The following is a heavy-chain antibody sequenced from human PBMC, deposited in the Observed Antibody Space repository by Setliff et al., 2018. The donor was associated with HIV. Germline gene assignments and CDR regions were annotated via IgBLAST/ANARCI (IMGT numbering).Heavy chain of an antibody. Sequence: GASVKVSCKASGYTFSDYYLHWVRQAPGQAIEWMGWINPNDGGTQYAQNFRGRVSMTRDTSTTTVYMELYSLRSEDTAVYHCARSDISGTGYFDSWGQGTLVTVSS. V-gene: IGHV1-46*01. CDR3: ARSDISGTGYFDS. D-gene: IGHD1-20*01. CDR1: GYTFSDYY. CDR2: INPNDGGT. J-gene: IGHJ4*02.